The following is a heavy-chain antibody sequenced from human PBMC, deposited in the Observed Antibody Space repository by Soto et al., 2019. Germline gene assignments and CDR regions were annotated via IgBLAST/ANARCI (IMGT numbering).Heavy chain of an antibody. J-gene: IGHJ4*02. V-gene: IGHV1-18*04. Sequence: QVPLVQSGAEVKKPGASVKVSCKASGYTFTSYGISWVRQAPGQGLEWMGWISAYNGNTNYAQKLQGRVTMTTDTSTSTAYMELRSLRSDDTAVYYCARGIPLYDYVWGSYRYPFDYWGQGTLVTVSS. D-gene: IGHD3-16*02. CDR2: ISAYNGNT. CDR1: GYTFTSYG. CDR3: ARGIPLYDYVWGSYRYPFDY.